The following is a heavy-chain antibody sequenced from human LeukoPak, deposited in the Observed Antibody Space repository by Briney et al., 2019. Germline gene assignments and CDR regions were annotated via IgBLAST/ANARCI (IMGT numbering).Heavy chain of an antibody. V-gene: IGHV4-38-2*01. CDR3: AFLWSGYGFDP. CDR1: GYSISSGYY. J-gene: IGHJ5*02. D-gene: IGHD3-3*01. Sequence: PSETLSLTCAVSGYSISSGYYWGWIRQPPGKGLEWIASIYHSGSTYYNPSLKSRVTISVDTSKNQFSLKLSSVTAADTAVYYCAFLWSGYGFDPWGQGTLVTVSS. CDR2: IYHSGST.